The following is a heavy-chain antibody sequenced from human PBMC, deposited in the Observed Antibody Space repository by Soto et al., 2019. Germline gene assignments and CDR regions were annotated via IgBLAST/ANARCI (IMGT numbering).Heavy chain of an antibody. CDR3: ARSVEIYDILTGYYRPYFDY. CDR2: ISAYNGNT. V-gene: IGHV1-18*01. CDR1: GYTFTSYG. Sequence: ASVKVSCKASGYTFTSYGISWVRQAPGQGLEWMGWISAYNGNTNYAQKLQGRVTMTTDTSTSTAYMELRSLRSDDTAVYYCARSVEIYDILTGYYRPYFDYWGQGTLVTVSS. J-gene: IGHJ4*02. D-gene: IGHD3-9*01.